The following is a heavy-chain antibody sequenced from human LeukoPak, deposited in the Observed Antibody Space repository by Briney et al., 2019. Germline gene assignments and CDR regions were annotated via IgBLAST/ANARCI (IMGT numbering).Heavy chain of an antibody. V-gene: IGHV4-34*01. CDR1: GGSFSGYY. D-gene: IGHD3-10*01. CDR3: ARVFDTMVRGVKRFDP. Sequence: SETLSLTCAVYGGSFSGYYWSWIRQPPGKGLEWIGEINHSGSTNYNPSLKSRVTISVDTSKNQLSLKLSSVTAADTAVYYCARVFDTMVRGVKRFDPWGQGTLVTVSS. J-gene: IGHJ5*02. CDR2: INHSGST.